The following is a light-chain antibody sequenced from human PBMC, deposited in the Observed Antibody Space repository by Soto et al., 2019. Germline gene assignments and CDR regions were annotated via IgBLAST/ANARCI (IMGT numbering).Light chain of an antibody. J-gene: IGLJ2*01. CDR1: SSDVGDYDY. V-gene: IGLV2-14*03. CDR2: DVS. Sequence: QSVLTQPASVSGSPGQSITISCTGTSSDVGDYDYVSWYQQHPGKVPKLMIYDVSNRPSGVSNRFSGSKSGNTASLTNSGLQAEDEADYYCSSYSSRSTLVIFGGGTKLTVL. CDR3: SSYSSRSTLVI.